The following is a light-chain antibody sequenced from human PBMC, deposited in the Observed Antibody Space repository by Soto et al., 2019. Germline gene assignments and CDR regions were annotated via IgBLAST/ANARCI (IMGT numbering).Light chain of an antibody. J-gene: IGLJ1*01. CDR2: EVS. CDR3: RSYAGSNNYV. V-gene: IGLV2-8*01. CDR1: SSDIGGYNY. Sequence: QSVLTQPPSASGSPGQSVTISCTGTSSDIGGYNYVSWYQQHPGKAPKLMMYEVSKRPSGVPDRFSGSKSGNTASLTVSGLQAEDEADYYCRSYAGSNNYVFGIGTKVTVL.